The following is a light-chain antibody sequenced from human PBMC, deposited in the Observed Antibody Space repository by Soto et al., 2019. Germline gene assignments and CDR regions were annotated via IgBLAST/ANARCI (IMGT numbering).Light chain of an antibody. Sequence: QSVLTQPPSASGSPGQSVTISCTGTSSDVATYIYVSWYQHHPGKAPKLIIYEDSKRPSGVPDRFSGSKSGDTASLTVSGFQVEDEADYYCGSYAGGNNHYVFGTGTKVTVL. CDR3: GSYAGGNNHYV. CDR2: EDS. V-gene: IGLV2-8*01. CDR1: SSDVATYIY. J-gene: IGLJ1*01.